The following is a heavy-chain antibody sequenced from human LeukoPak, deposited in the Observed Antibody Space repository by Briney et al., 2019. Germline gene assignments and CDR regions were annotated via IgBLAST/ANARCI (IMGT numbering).Heavy chain of an antibody. CDR3: AKFDYGDYVVGAFDI. Sequence: GGSLRLSCAAPGFTFSSYAMSWVRQAPGKGLEWVSAISGSGGSTYYADSVKGRFTISRDNSKNTLYLQMNGLRAEDTAVYYCAKFDYGDYVVGAFDIWGQGTMVTVSS. V-gene: IGHV3-23*01. J-gene: IGHJ3*02. CDR1: GFTFSSYA. D-gene: IGHD4-17*01. CDR2: ISGSGGST.